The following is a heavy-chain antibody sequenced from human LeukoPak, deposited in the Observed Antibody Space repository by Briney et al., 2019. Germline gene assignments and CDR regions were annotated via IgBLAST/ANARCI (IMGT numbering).Heavy chain of an antibody. CDR1: GFTVSSNY. V-gene: IGHV3-66*01. J-gene: IGHJ4*02. CDR3: ARSTGPYGGSKAIYFDY. CDR2: TYSGGST. Sequence: GGSLRLSCAASGFTVSSNYMSWVRQAPGKGLEWVSVTYSGGSTYYADSVKGRFTISRDNSKNTLYLQMNSLRAEDTAVYYCARSTGPYGGSKAIYFDYWGQGTLVTVSS. D-gene: IGHD5-12*01.